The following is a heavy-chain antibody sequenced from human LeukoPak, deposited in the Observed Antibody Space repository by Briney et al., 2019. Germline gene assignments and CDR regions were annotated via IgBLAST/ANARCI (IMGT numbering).Heavy chain of an antibody. CDR3: ARGGMGTTVTYLDY. J-gene: IGHJ4*02. CDR2: VNHSGST. D-gene: IGHD4-17*01. Sequence: SETLSLTCAVYGGSFSGYYWSWIRQPPGKGLEWIGEVNHSGSTDYNPSLKSRVTISVDTSKNQFSLKLSSVTAADTAVYYCARGGMGTTVTYLDYWGQGTLVTVSS. V-gene: IGHV4-34*01. CDR1: GGSFSGYY.